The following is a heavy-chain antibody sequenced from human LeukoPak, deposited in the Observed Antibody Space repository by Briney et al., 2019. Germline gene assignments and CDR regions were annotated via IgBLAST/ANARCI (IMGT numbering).Heavy chain of an antibody. J-gene: IGHJ6*02. CDR1: GYTFTSYG. Sequence: ASVKVSCKASGYTFTSYGISWVRQAPGQGLEWMGWISAYNGNTNNAQKLQGRVTMTTDTSTSTAYMELRSLRSDDTAVYYCAREKLIAVAGLYYYYGMDVWGQGTTVTVSS. D-gene: IGHD6-19*01. V-gene: IGHV1-18*01. CDR2: ISAYNGNT. CDR3: AREKLIAVAGLYYYYGMDV.